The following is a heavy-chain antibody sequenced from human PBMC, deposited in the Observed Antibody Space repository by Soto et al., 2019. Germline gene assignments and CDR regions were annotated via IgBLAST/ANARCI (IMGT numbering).Heavy chain of an antibody. CDR2: IIPIFGTA. J-gene: IGHJ4*02. V-gene: IGHV1-69*13. CDR3: ARRRTYYYDSSGYYSFDY. CDR1: GGTFSSYA. D-gene: IGHD3-22*01. Sequence: VASVKVSCKASGGTFSSYAISWVRQAPGQGLEWMGGIIPIFGTANYAQKFQGRVTITADESTSTAYMELSSLRSEDTAVYYCARRRTYYYDSSGYYSFDYWGQGTLVTVSS.